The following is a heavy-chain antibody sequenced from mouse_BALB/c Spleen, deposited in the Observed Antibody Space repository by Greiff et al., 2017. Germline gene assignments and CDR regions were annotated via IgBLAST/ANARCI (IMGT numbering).Heavy chain of an antibody. CDR2: ISSGGSYT. V-gene: IGHV5-9-4*01. CDR1: GFTFSSYA. J-gene: IGHJ4*01. Sequence: VQLKESGGGLVKPGGSLKLSCAASGFTFSSYAMSWVRQSPEKRLEWVAEISSGGSYTYYPDTVTGRFTISRDNAKNTLYLEMSSLRSEDTAMYYCARTSQDYAMDYWGQGTSVTVSS. CDR3: ARTSQDYAMDY.